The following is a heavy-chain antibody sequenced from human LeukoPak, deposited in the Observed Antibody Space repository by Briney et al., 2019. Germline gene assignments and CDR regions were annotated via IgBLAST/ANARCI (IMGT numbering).Heavy chain of an antibody. V-gene: IGHV1-8*01. CDR1: GYPFTSYN. J-gene: IGHJ6*03. D-gene: IGHD3-10*01. CDR3: ARGVSYFGSGSYSSLRYYSYYYMDV. CDR2: MNSNSGNS. Sequence: ASVKVSCKTSGYPFTSYNINWVRQATGQGLEWMGWMNSNSGNSAYAQKFQGRVTMTSNTSISSAYMELSSLRSEDTAIYYCARGVSYFGSGSYSSLRYYSYYYMDVWGKGTTVTISS.